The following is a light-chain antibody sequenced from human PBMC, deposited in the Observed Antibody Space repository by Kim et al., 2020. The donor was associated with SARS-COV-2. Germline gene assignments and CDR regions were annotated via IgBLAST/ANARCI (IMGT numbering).Light chain of an antibody. CDR3: LQATQFPLT. Sequence: DIVMTQTPFSAPVTLGQTASISCRTSQSLGHSDGNTYLSWFQQKPGQPPILLIYQISNRFTGVPARFSGSGAGTDFTLKISRVEAEDVGVYYCLQATQFPLTFGGGTKVDIK. CDR1: QSLGHSDGNTY. V-gene: IGKV2-24*01. J-gene: IGKJ4*01. CDR2: QIS.